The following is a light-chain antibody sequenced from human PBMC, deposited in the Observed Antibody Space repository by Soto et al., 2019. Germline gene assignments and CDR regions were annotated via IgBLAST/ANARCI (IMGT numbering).Light chain of an antibody. CDR1: QSVRSTY. CDR3: QQYGSTPLT. CDR2: GAT. Sequence: EIVLTQSPGTLSLSPGERTTLSCRASQSVRSTYLAWYQQRPGQAPRLLIYGATSRATGTPDRVQGSGSGTDVTLTISRLEPEDFAVYFCQQYGSTPLTFGQGTKVEIK. J-gene: IGKJ1*01. V-gene: IGKV3-20*01.